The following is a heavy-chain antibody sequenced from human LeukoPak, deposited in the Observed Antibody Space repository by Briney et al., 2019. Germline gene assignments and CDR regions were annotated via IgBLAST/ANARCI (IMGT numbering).Heavy chain of an antibody. CDR3: ARVGGPYGSGSYGRYYYYYYMDV. V-gene: IGHV1-69*13. D-gene: IGHD3-10*01. J-gene: IGHJ6*03. CDR1: GGTFSSYA. Sequence: SVKVSCKASGGTFSSYAISWVRQAPGQGLEWMGGIIPIFGTANYAQKFQGRVTITADESTSTAYMELSSLRSGDTAVYYCARVGGPYGSGSYGRYYYYYYMDVWGKGTTVTVSS. CDR2: IIPIFGTA.